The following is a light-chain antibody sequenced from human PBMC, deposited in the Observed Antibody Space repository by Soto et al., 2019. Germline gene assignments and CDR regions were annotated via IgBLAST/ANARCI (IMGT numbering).Light chain of an antibody. V-gene: IGLV2-14*01. CDR1: SSDVGGYNY. CDR3: TSYTSSSTPYV. Sequence: QSALTQPASVSGSPGQSITISCTGTSSDVGGYNYVSWYQQHPGKAPKLMIYDVSNRPSGVSNRFSGSKSGNTASLTISGLQAEDEGDYYCTSYTSSSTPYVFGTGTKLTVL. CDR2: DVS. J-gene: IGLJ1*01.